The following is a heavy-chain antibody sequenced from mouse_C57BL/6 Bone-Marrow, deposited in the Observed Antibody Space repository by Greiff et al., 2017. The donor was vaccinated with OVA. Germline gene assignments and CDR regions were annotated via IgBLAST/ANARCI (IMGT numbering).Heavy chain of an antibody. CDR1: GYTFTSYG. J-gene: IGHJ4*01. Sequence: VKLMESGAELARPGASVKLSCKASGYTFTSYGISWVKQRTGQGLEWIGEIYPRSGNTYYNEKFKGKATLTADKSSSTAYMELRSLTSEDSAVYFCARGGYYYGSSYYAMDYWGQGTSVTVSS. CDR2: IYPRSGNT. V-gene: IGHV1-81*01. D-gene: IGHD1-1*01. CDR3: ARGGYYYGSSYYAMDY.